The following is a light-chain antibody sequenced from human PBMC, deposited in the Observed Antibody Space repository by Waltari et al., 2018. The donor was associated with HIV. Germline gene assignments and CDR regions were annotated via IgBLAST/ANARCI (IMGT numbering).Light chain of an antibody. Sequence: QSALTQPASVSGSPGPSITIPCTGTSSDVGAYTYVAWYQQHPGKAPKLMIYEVSNRPSGVSNRFSGSKSGNTASLTISGLQAEDEADYYCSSYTSSSTPVVFGGGTKLTVL. V-gene: IGLV2-14*01. CDR2: EVS. CDR1: SSDVGAYTY. J-gene: IGLJ2*01. CDR3: SSYTSSSTPVV.